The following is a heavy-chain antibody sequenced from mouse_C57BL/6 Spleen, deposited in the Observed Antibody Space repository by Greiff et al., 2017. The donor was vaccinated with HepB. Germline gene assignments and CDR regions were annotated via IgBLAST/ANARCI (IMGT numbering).Heavy chain of an antibody. D-gene: IGHD2-3*01. CDR1: GYTFTSYW. CDR3: ARDPLYDGYPSWFAY. J-gene: IGHJ3*01. V-gene: IGHV1-53*01. CDR2: INPSNGGT. Sequence: QVHVKQPGTELVKPGASVKLSCKASGYTFTSYWMHWVKQRPGQGLEWIGNINPSNGGTNYNEKFKSKATLTVDKSSSTAYMQLSSLTSEDSAVYYCARDPLYDGYPSWFAYWGQGTLVTVSA.